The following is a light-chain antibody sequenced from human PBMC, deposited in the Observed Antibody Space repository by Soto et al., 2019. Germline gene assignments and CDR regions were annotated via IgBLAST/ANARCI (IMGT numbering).Light chain of an antibody. CDR2: GVS. Sequence: EIVLTQSPATLSLSPGDRATLSCRASQSVTSYLAWYQQKPGQAPRLLIYGVSSRATDIPDRFSGSGSGTDFTLTISRLEPEDFVVYYCQQYSSLPHTFGQGTKLEVK. CDR3: QQYSSLPHT. V-gene: IGKV3-20*01. CDR1: QSVTSY. J-gene: IGKJ2*01.